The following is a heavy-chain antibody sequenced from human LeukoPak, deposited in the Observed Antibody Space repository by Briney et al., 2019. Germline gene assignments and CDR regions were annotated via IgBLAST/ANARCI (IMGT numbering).Heavy chain of an antibody. J-gene: IGHJ4*02. D-gene: IGHD3-10*01. Sequence: GGSLRLSCAASGFTFSDSAMSWVRQAPGKGLEWVGFIRSKAYGGTTEYAASVKGGFTISRDDSKSIAYLQMNSLKTEDTAVYYCTRSYGSGSYLSLAYYFDYWGQGTLVTVSS. CDR1: GFTFSDSA. CDR3: TRSYGSGSYLSLAYYFDY. V-gene: IGHV3-49*04. CDR2: IRSKAYGGTT.